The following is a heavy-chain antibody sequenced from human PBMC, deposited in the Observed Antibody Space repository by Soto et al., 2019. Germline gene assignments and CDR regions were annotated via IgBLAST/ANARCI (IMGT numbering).Heavy chain of an antibody. CDR1: GGSISSYY. D-gene: IGHD4-17*01. Sequence: QVQLQESGPGLVKPSETLSLTFTVSGGSISSYYWSWLRQPPGKGLEWIGYIYYSGSTNYNPSLKSRVTISVDTSKNQFSLKLSSVTAADTAVYYCARSRTTVTPSGFQHWGQGTLGTVSS. J-gene: IGHJ1*01. V-gene: IGHV4-59*01. CDR3: ARSRTTVTPSGFQH. CDR2: IYYSGST.